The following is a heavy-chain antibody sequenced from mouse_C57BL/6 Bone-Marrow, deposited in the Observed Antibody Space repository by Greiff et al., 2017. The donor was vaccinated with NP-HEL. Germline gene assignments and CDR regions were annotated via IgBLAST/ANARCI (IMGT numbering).Heavy chain of an antibody. V-gene: IGHV1-39*01. CDR1: GYSFTDYN. Sequence: EVKLQESGPELVKPGASVKISCKASGYSFTDYNMNWVKQSNGKSLEWIGVINPNYGTTSYNQKFKGKATLTVDQSSSTAYMQLNSLTSEDSAVYYCARRDIYYGNFWFAYWGQGTLVTVSA. J-gene: IGHJ3*01. CDR2: INPNYGTT. CDR3: ARRDIYYGNFWFAY. D-gene: IGHD2-1*01.